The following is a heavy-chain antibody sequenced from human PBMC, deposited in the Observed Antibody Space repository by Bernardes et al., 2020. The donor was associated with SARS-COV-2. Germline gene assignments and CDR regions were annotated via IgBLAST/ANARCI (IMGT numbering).Heavy chain of an antibody. Sequence: SVKVSFKASGYTFTSYYIHWVRQAPGQGLEWMGWINPNSCVTNYARNFQGRVTMTRDTSISTAYMELSRLRSDDTAMYYCARDYFGSGSYTDFWGQGTLVTVSS. D-gene: IGHD3-10*01. CDR2: INPNSCVT. CDR1: GYTFTSYY. J-gene: IGHJ4*02. CDR3: ARDYFGSGSYTDF. V-gene: IGHV1-2*02.